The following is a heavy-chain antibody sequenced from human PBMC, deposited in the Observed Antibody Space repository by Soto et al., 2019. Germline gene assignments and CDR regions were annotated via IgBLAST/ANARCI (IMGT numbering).Heavy chain of an antibody. CDR3: AKESYYYDSSGYQYYFDY. D-gene: IGHD3-22*01. J-gene: IGHJ4*02. V-gene: IGHV3-30*18. CDR2: ISYDGSNK. CDR1: GFTFSSYG. Sequence: TGGSLRLSCAASGFTFSSYGMHWVRQAPGKGLEWVAVISYDGSNKYYADSVKGRFTISRDNSKNALYLQMNSLRAEDTAVYYCAKESYYYDSSGYQYYFDYWGQGTLVTVSS.